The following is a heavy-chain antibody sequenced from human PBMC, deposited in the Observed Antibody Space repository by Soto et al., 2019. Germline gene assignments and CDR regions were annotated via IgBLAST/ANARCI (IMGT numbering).Heavy chain of an antibody. CDR1: GYPFTGYS. CDR3: ARPCGSYGDYAWALKY. CDR2: ISAYSGDT. V-gene: IGHV1-18*01. D-gene: IGHD4-17*01. Sequence: QIPLVQSGAEVKKPGASVKVSCKASGYPFTGYSVGWVRQAPGQGPEWMGWISAYSGDTYYAQRFQDRLTMTTGASTSTAYMDLRSVRSDDTAVYYCARPCGSYGDYAWALKYWGQGTLVTVSP. J-gene: IGHJ4*02.